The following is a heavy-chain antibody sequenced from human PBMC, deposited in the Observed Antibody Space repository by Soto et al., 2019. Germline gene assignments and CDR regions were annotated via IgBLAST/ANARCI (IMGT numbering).Heavy chain of an antibody. CDR1: GGSISSSSYY. D-gene: IGHD5-12*01. J-gene: IGHJ4*02. CDR2: IYYSGST. Sequence: QLQLQESGPGLVKPSETLSLTCTVSGGSISSSSYYWGWIRQPPGKGLEWIGSIYYSGSTDYNPSVKGRVTLSVYTSKNQFSLKLSSVTAADTAVYYCASEGRDFYEGYWGQGTLVTVSS. V-gene: IGHV4-39*01. CDR3: ASEGRDFYEGY.